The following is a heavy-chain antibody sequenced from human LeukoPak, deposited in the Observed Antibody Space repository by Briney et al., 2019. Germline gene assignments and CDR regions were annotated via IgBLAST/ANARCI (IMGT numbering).Heavy chain of an antibody. J-gene: IGHJ4*02. Sequence: GASVKVSCKASGYTLTNHGIACVPHAPGQGLECMRWISCYNGDTRYRQKLQGRVTMSTDTSTTTAYMELTSLRSDDTAVYYCARDPSNTSGWSPYFDCWGQGTLVTVSS. CDR3: ARDPSNTSGWSPYFDC. V-gene: IGHV1-18*01. CDR2: ISCYNGDT. CDR1: GYTLTNHG. D-gene: IGHD6-19*01.